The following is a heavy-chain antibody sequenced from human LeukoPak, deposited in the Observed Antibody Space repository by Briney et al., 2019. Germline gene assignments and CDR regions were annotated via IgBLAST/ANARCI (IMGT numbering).Heavy chain of an antibody. Sequence: ASVKVSCKASGYTFTTYYMHWVRQAPGQGLEWMGVINPSGGSTGYAQKFQGRVTMTRDTSTSTVYMELSSLRSEDTAVYYCARVNNQAFDPWGQGTLVTVSS. CDR1: GYTFTTYY. V-gene: IGHV1-46*01. D-gene: IGHD1/OR15-1a*01. J-gene: IGHJ5*02. CDR2: INPSGGST. CDR3: ARVNNQAFDP.